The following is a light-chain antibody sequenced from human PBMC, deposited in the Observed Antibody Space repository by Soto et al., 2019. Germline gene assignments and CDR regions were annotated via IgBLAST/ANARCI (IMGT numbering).Light chain of an antibody. Sequence: QSVLTQPASVSGSPGQSIAISCTGSGGDIGSYNYVSWYQQHPGKAPNLLIFEVTTRPSGISDRFSGSKSGNTASLTISGLLPEDEADYYCSSYTGSSTPVVFGGGTKLTVL. CDR2: EVT. CDR1: GGDIGSYNY. J-gene: IGLJ2*01. V-gene: IGLV2-14*01. CDR3: SSYTGSSTPVV.